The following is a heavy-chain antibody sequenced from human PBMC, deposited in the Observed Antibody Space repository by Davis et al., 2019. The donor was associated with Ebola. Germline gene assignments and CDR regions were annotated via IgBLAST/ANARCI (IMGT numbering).Heavy chain of an antibody. J-gene: IGHJ4*02. Sequence: GESLKISCAASGFTFSSYAMSWVRQAPGKGLEWVSAISGSGGSTYYADSVKGRFTISRDNAKNSLYLQMNSLRAEDTAVYYCARIVNNYYDSSGPFWGQGTLATVSS. D-gene: IGHD3-22*01. CDR2: ISGSGGST. CDR1: GFTFSSYA. V-gene: IGHV3-23*01. CDR3: ARIVNNYYDSSGPF.